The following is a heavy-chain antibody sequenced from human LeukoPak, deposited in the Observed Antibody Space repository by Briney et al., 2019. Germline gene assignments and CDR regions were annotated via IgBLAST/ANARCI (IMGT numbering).Heavy chain of an antibody. Sequence: ASVKVSCKASGYTFTSYGISWVRQAPGQGLEWMEWISVYNGNTDYAQKFQGRITMTTDTSTSTAYMELRSLRSDDTAVYYCARDTRTVTTIFDYWGQGTLVTVSS. CDR2: ISVYNGNT. V-gene: IGHV1-18*01. CDR3: ARDTRTVTTIFDY. J-gene: IGHJ4*02. CDR1: GYTFTSYG. D-gene: IGHD4-17*01.